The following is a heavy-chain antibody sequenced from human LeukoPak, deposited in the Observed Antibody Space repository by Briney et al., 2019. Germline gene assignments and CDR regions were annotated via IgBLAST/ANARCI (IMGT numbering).Heavy chain of an antibody. Sequence: SETLSLTCAVSGGSFSGYYWSWTRQPPGKGLEWIGEINHSGSTNYNPSLKSRVTISVDTSKNQFSLRLSSVTAADTAVYYCARVLEGSSGQHWYFDLWGRGTLVTVSS. V-gene: IGHV4-34*01. J-gene: IGHJ2*01. CDR2: INHSGST. CDR3: ARVLEGSSGQHWYFDL. D-gene: IGHD6-19*01. CDR1: GGSFSGYY.